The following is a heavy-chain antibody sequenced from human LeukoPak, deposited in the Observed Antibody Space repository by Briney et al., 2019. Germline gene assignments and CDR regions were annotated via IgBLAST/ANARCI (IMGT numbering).Heavy chain of an antibody. CDR1: GFTFNAFG. CDR2: IYVDGRTT. CDR3: IRDFRSADL. V-gene: IGHV3-74*01. Sequence: GGSLRLSCAASGFTFNAFGMNWVRHPPGKGLVWVSRIYVDGRTTNYADSVKGRFTISRDNAKNTVYLEMNSLSVEDTATYYCIRDFRSADLWGQGTLVTVTS. J-gene: IGHJ5*02.